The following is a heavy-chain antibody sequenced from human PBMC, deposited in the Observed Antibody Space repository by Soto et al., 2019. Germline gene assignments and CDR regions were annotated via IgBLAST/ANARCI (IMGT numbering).Heavy chain of an antibody. V-gene: IGHV4-59*01. CDR2: IYYSGST. CDR3: ARAPIDVSYYYDSSGSAFDI. Sequence: PSETLSLTCTVSGGSISSYYWSWIRQPPGKGLEWIGYIYYSGSTNYNPSLKSRVTISVDTSKNQFSLKLSSVTAADTAVYYCARAPIDVSYYYDSSGSAFDIWGQGTMVTVSS. J-gene: IGHJ3*02. CDR1: GGSISSYY. D-gene: IGHD3-22*01.